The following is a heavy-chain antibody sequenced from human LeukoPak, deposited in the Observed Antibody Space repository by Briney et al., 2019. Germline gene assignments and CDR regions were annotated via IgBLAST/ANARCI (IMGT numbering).Heavy chain of an antibody. D-gene: IGHD6-13*01. CDR2: IFYSGIT. J-gene: IGHJ4*02. CDR3: ARGEQQLVVFDY. CDR1: GGSISSYY. Sequence: PSETLSLTCTVSGGSISSYYWSWIRQPPGKGLEWLGYIFYSGITNYNPSLKSRVTISVDMSKNQFSLKLSSVTAADTAVYYCARGEQQLVVFDYWGQGTLVTVSS. V-gene: IGHV4-59*08.